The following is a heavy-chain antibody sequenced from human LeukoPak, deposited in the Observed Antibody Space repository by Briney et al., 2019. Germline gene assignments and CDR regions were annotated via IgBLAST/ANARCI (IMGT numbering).Heavy chain of an antibody. CDR3: ARQTGDSSGYYYKDYFDY. CDR1: GGSISSSSYY. Sequence: SSETLSLTCTVSGGSISSSSYYWGWIRQPPGKGLEWIGSIYYNGSTYYNPSLKSRVTISVDTSKNQFSLKLSSVTAADTAVYYCARQTGDSSGYYYKDYFDYWGPGTLVTVSS. V-gene: IGHV4-39*01. J-gene: IGHJ4*02. D-gene: IGHD3-22*01. CDR2: IYYNGST.